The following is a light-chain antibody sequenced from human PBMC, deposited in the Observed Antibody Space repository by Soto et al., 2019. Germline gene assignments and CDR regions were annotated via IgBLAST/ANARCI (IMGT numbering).Light chain of an antibody. V-gene: IGKV1-5*03. CDR3: QQYDSYSWT. Sequence: DIQMTQSPSTLSASVGDRVTITCRASQSINSWLAWYQQKPGKAPKLLIYKASSLERGVPSRFSGSGSGTEFTLTISSLQPDDFATYYCQQYDSYSWTFGQGTKVEIK. CDR1: QSINSW. CDR2: KAS. J-gene: IGKJ1*01.